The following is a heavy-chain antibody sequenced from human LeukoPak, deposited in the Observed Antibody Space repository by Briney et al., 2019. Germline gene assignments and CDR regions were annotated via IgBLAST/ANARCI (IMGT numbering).Heavy chain of an antibody. CDR2: IDSSGIT. V-gene: IGHV4-61*01. CDR1: GGSISSSSYY. Sequence: SGTLSLTCTVSGGSISSSSYYWSWIRQPPGKGLEWIGYIDSSGITNYNSSLNSRVTISLDTSQNQFSLKLNSVTAADTAVYYCATVASGWYPDYWGQGALVTVAS. J-gene: IGHJ4*02. D-gene: IGHD6-19*01. CDR3: ATVASGWYPDY.